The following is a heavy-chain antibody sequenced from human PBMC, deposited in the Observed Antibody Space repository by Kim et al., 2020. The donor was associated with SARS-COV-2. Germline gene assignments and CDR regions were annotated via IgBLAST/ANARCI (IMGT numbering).Heavy chain of an antibody. V-gene: IGHV3-30*18. J-gene: IGHJ6*02. CDR1: GFTFSSYG. CDR2: ISYDGSNK. Sequence: GGSLRLSCAASGFTFSSYGMHWVRQAPGKGLEWVAVISYDGSNKYYADSVKGRFTISRDNSKNTLYLQMNSLRAEDTAVYYCAKSSIAVAGTGWYYYYGMDVWGQGTTVTVSS. CDR3: AKSSIAVAGTGWYYYYGMDV. D-gene: IGHD6-19*01.